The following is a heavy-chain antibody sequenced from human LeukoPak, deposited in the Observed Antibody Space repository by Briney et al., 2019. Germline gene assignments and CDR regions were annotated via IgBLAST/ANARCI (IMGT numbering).Heavy chain of an antibody. CDR3: ASIHDDYSLLVDY. CDR1: GYTFTGYY. D-gene: IGHD4-17*01. CDR2: INPDSGDT. J-gene: IGHJ4*02. V-gene: IGHV1-2*02. Sequence: ASVKVSCKASGYTFTGYYMHWVRQAPGQGLEWMGWINPDSGDTKYAQKFQGRVTMTSDTAISTAYMERRRLRYDDTALYYCASIHDDYSLLVDYWGQGALVTVSS.